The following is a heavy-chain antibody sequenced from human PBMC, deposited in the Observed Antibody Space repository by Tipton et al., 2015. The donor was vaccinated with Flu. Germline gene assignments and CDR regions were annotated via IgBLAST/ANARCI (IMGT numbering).Heavy chain of an antibody. V-gene: IGHV3-74*01. CDR2: INTDGGGT. D-gene: IGHD1-14*01. J-gene: IGHJ2*01. CDR1: EFTFSTYW. Sequence: SLRLSCVASEFTFSTYWMHWVRQGPGEGLVWVARINTDGGGTYYADSVKGRFTISRDNAKNTLYLQMNSLRGEDTAVYFCARDLGEPSHDGYFDLWGRGTLVTVSS. CDR3: ARDLGEPSHDGYFDL.